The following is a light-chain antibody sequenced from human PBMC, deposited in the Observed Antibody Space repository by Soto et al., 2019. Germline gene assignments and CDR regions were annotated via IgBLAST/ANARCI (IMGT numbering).Light chain of an antibody. CDR1: QSISSW. V-gene: IGKV1-5*02. J-gene: IGKJ1*01. CDR3: QQYNSYPWT. CDR2: DAS. Sequence: DIQMTQSPSTLSASVGDRVTIICRASQSISSWLAWYQQKPGKAPKLQIYDASSLESGVPSRFSGSGSGTEFTLTISSLQPDDFATYYCQQYNSYPWTFGQGTKV.